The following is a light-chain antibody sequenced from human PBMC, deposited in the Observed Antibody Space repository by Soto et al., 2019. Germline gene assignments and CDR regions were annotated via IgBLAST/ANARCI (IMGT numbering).Light chain of an antibody. J-gene: IGKJ1*01. CDR3: QQYNNWPGT. V-gene: IGKV3-15*01. CDR2: GAS. Sequence: EIVMTQSPATLSVPPGERATLSCRASQSVNSNLAWYQQKPGQAPRLLIYGASTRATGIPARFSGSGSGTDFTLIISSLQSEDFAVYYCQQYNNWPGTFGQGTKVDIK. CDR1: QSVNSN.